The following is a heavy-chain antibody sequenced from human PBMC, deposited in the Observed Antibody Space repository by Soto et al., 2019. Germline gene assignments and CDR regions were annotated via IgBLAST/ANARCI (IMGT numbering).Heavy chain of an antibody. D-gene: IGHD2-2*01. Sequence: QVQLQESGPGLVKPSQTLSLTCTVSGGSISNSNHYWSWIRQPPGKGLEWIGYIYYSGSTYYNPSLKSRVTISGDTSKNQFSLKPNSVTAADTAVFYCARESEAMSFDYWGQGTLVTVSS. CDR2: IYYSGST. J-gene: IGHJ4*02. CDR3: ARESEAMSFDY. V-gene: IGHV4-30-4*01. CDR1: GGSISNSNHY.